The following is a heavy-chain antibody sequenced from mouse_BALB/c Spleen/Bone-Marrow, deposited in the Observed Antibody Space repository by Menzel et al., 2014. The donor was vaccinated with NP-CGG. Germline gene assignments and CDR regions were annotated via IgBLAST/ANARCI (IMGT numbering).Heavy chain of an antibody. CDR1: GYAFTNYL. J-gene: IGHJ4*01. V-gene: IGHV1-54*03. CDR2: INPGSGGT. D-gene: IGHD2-3*01. CDR3: ARSIYDGYSEAMDY. Sequence: QVQLQQSGAELVRPGTSVKVSCKASGYAFTNYLIEWVKQRPGQGLEWIGVINPGSGGTNYNEKFKGKATLTADKSSSTVYMQLSSLTSDDSAVYFCARSIYDGYSEAMDYWGQGTSVTVSS.